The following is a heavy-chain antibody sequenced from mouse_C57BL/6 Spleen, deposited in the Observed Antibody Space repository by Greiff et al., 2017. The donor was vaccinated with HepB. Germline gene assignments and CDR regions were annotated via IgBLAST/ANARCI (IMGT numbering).Heavy chain of an antibody. J-gene: IGHJ4*01. V-gene: IGHV1-18*01. D-gene: IGHD1-1*01. Sequence: EVQLQQSGPELVKPGASVKIPCKASGYTFTDYNMDWVKQSHGKSLEWIGDINPNNGGTIYNQKFKGKATLTVDKSSSTAYMELSSLTSEDTAVYYCARRDITTVYAMDYWGQGTSVTVSS. CDR3: ARRDITTVYAMDY. CDR1: GYTFTDYN. CDR2: INPNNGGT.